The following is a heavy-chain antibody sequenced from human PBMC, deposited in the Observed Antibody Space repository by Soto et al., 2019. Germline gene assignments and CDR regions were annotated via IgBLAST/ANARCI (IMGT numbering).Heavy chain of an antibody. V-gene: IGHV4-59*01. J-gene: IGHJ5*02. CDR1: CGSISSYY. Sequence: XETLSLPGTVSCGSISSYYWSWIRQPPGKGLDWIGYIYYSGSTNYNPSLKSRVTISVDTSKNQFSLKLSSVTAADTAVYYCARWVAAARTCCFDPWGQGTLVTVSS. CDR3: ARWVAAARTCCFDP. D-gene: IGHD6-13*01. CDR2: IYYSGST.